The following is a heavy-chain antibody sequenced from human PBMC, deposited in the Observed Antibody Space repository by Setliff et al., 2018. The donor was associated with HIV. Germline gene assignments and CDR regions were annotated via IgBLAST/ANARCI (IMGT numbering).Heavy chain of an antibody. V-gene: IGHV3-74*01. J-gene: IGHJ5*02. CDR2: LNTDGSST. Sequence: PGGSLRLSCVASGFTFSSYWMHWVRQAPGRGLMWISRLNTDGSSTDYADSVKGRFTFSRDNAKNTLYLQMNGLRADDTAVYYCAMGGSNTWYSSWGQGALVTVSS. D-gene: IGHD6-13*01. CDR3: AMGGSNTWYSS. CDR1: GFTFSSYW.